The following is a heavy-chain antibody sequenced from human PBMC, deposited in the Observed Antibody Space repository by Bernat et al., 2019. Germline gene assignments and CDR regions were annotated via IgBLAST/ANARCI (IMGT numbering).Heavy chain of an antibody. CDR3: AKSVVLSWSREPYDAFVI. Sequence: SGGGLVQPGRSLRLSCAASGFSLDHFAMHWVRQAPGKGLEWVSGITWNSGNIAYADSVKGRFTIPRDNAKNSLYLQMNSLRLEDTALYYCAKSVVLSWSREPYDAFVIWGQATMVTVSS. CDR2: ITWNSGNI. CDR1: GFSLDHFA. J-gene: IGHJ3*02. V-gene: IGHV3-9*01. D-gene: IGHD3-10*01.